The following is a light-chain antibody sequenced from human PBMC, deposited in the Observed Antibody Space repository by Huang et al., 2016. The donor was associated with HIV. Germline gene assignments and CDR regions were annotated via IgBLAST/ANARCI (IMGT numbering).Light chain of an antibody. CDR1: QSVSTN. J-gene: IGKJ2*01. CDR2: GSS. CDR3: QQYHNWPYT. V-gene: IGKV3-15*01. Sequence: EIIMTQSPATLSLSPGEGASLSCRANQSVSTNLAWYLHRRGQSPRILSFGSSTRASGLPGRFSGSGSGTQFTLTVSSLQSEDFAVYYCQQYHNWPYTFGQGTKLEI.